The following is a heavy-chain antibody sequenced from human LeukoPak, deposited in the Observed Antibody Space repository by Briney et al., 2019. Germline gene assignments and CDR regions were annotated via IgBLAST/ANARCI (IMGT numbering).Heavy chain of an antibody. CDR2: IYYSGST. D-gene: IGHD6-25*01. Sequence: SQTLSLTCTVSGGSISSGDYYWSWIRQPPGKGLEWIGYIYYSGSTYYNPSLKSRVTISVDTSKNQFSLKLSSVTAADTAVYYCARDQGSGRNCYYYYGMDVWGQGTTVTVSS. CDR3: ARDQGSGRNCYYYYGMDV. V-gene: IGHV4-30-4*01. J-gene: IGHJ6*02. CDR1: GGSISSGDYY.